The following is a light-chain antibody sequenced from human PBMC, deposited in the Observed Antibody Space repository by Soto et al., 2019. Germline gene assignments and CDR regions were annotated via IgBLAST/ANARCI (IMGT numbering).Light chain of an antibody. CDR3: QQYSSSAWT. V-gene: IGKV3-20*01. CDR1: QSVSSNY. CDR2: GAS. Sequence: ESVLKQSPGTLSLSPGERATLSCRASQSVSSNYLAWYQQKPGQAPRLLIYGASSRATGIPDRFGGSGSETDLTLTISRLEPEDFAVYYCQQYSSSAWTFGQGTKGEI. J-gene: IGKJ1*01.